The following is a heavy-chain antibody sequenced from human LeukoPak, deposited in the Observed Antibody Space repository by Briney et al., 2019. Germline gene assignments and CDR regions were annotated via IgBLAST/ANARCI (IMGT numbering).Heavy chain of an antibody. CDR2: IYYSGST. D-gene: IGHD6-19*01. CDR1: RASMTTYY. J-gene: IGHJ4*02. CDR3: AKGYSSGWYDY. Sequence: SETLSLTCTVSRASMTTYYWSWIRQPPGKGLEWIEYIYYSGSTNYNPSLKSRVTISVDTSKNQFSLKLSSVTAADTAVYYCAKGYSSGWYDYWGQGTLVTVSS. V-gene: IGHV4-59*08.